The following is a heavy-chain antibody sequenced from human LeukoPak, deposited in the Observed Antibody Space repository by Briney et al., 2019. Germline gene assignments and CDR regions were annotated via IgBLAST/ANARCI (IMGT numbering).Heavy chain of an antibody. Sequence: ASVKVSCKASGYTFTGYYMHWVRQAPGQGLEWMGRINPNSGGTNYAQKFQGRVTMTRDTSISTAYMEPSRLRSDDTAVYYCARDRGHYDILTGYPTCWDYWGQGTLVTVSS. CDR3: ARDRGHYDILTGYPTCWDY. CDR2: INPNSGGT. D-gene: IGHD3-9*01. CDR1: GYTFTGYY. V-gene: IGHV1-2*06. J-gene: IGHJ4*02.